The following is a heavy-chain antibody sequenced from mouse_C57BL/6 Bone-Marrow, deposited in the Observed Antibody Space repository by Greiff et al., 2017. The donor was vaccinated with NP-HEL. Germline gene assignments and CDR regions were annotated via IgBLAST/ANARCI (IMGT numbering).Heavy chain of an antibody. D-gene: IGHD1-1*01. CDR2: IYPRSGNT. Sequence: VQLQQSGAELARPGASVKLSCKASGYTFTSYGISWVKQRTGQGLEWIGEIYPRSGNTYYNEKFKGKATLTADKSSSTAYMELRSLTSEDSAVYFCARTRRYYYGSSLNYSIDYWGQGTSVTVSS. J-gene: IGHJ4*01. CDR3: ARTRRYYYGSSLNYSIDY. V-gene: IGHV1-81*01. CDR1: GYTFTSYG.